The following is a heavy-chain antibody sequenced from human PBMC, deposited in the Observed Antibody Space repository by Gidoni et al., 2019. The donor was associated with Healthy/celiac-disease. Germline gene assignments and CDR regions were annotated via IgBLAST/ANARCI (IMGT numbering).Heavy chain of an antibody. Sequence: QVQLVQSGAEVKKPGASVKVSCKASGYTFTGYYMHLVRQAPGQGLEWMGWINPNSGGTNYAQKLQGRVTMTRDTSISTAYMELSRLRSDDTAVYYCARDLYSSSWYLFNYWGQGTLVTVSS. CDR3: ARDLYSSSWYLFNY. J-gene: IGHJ4*02. CDR2: INPNSGGT. D-gene: IGHD6-13*01. V-gene: IGHV1-2*02. CDR1: GYTFTGYY.